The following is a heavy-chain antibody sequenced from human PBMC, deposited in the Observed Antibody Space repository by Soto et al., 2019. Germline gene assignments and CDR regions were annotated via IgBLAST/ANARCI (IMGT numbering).Heavy chain of an antibody. CDR3: ARDPHEVPAGGYGMDV. D-gene: IGHD2-2*01. V-gene: IGHV4-30-4*01. CDR2: SYSSGST. Sequence: QVQLQESGPGLVKPSQTLSLTCTVSGGSITSGDYYWTWIRQTPGKGLEWIGYSYSSGSTRYNPSLESRVTISVDPSKNQFSLKLTSVTAADTAVYYSARDPHEVPAGGYGMDVWGQGTTVTVSS. J-gene: IGHJ6*02. CDR1: GGSITSGDYY.